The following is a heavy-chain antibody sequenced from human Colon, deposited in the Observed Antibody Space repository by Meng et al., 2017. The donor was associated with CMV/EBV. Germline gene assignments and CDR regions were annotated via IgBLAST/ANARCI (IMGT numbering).Heavy chain of an antibody. CDR1: GGTFSSYA. J-gene: IGHJ6*02. V-gene: IGHV1-69*05. Sequence: SVKVSCKASGGTFSSYAISWVRQAPGQGLEWMGGIIPIFGTANYAQKFQGRVTITTDESTSTAYMELSSLRSEDTAVYYCARGGPMVDVLMVYAHENYYYGMDVWGQGTTVTVSS. CDR2: IIPIFGTA. D-gene: IGHD2-8*01. CDR3: ARGGPMVDVLMVYAHENYYYGMDV.